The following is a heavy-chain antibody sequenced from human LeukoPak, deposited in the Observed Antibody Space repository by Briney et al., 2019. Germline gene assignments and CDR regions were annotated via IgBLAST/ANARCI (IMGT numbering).Heavy chain of an antibody. CDR2: ISGSGGST. J-gene: IGHJ4*02. CDR3: ARVYLERLTAGYFDH. CDR1: GFTFSSYA. V-gene: IGHV3-23*01. Sequence: GGSLRLSCAASGFTFSSYAMSWVRQAPGKGLEWVSAISGSGGSTYYADSVKGRFTISRDNSKNTLYLQMNSLRDDDSAAYFCARVYLERLTAGYFDHWGQGTQVTVSP. D-gene: IGHD2-8*01.